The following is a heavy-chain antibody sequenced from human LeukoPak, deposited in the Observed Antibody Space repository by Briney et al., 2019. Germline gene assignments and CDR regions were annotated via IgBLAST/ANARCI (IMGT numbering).Heavy chain of an antibody. J-gene: IGHJ4*02. CDR3: ARDNYDTSFDY. V-gene: IGHV4-34*01. CDR1: GESFSGYY. CDR2: IHHNGSPEINQSGNT. Sequence: SETLSLACAVYGESFSGYYWSWIRQTPGKGLEWIGEIHHNGSPEINQSGNTNYNPSLKSRVTISVDTSKNQFSLKVTSVTAADTAVSYCARDNYDTSFDYWGQGTLVSVSS. D-gene: IGHD3-22*01.